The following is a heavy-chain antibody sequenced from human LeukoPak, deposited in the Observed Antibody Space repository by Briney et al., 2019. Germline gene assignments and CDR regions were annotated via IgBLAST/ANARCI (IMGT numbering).Heavy chain of an antibody. CDR1: GFTFKSHN. Sequence: GGSLRLSCVASGFTFKSHNMNWVRQAPGKGLEWVSFTSGDSKVIYYADSVKGRFTISRDNAKNSLYLQMNSLRAEDTAVYYCAKDTNPDYWGQGTLVTVSS. CDR3: AKDTNPDY. V-gene: IGHV3-21*04. J-gene: IGHJ4*02. CDR2: TSGDSKVI.